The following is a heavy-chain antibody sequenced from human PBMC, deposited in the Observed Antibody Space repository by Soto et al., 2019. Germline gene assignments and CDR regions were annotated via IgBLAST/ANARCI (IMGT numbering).Heavy chain of an antibody. D-gene: IGHD3-10*01. CDR2: IIPIFGTA. V-gene: IGHV1-69*05. CDR3: AREETIGDFDY. CDR1: GGTVSSYD. Sequence: QVQLVQSGAEVKKPGSSVKVSCKASGGTVSSYDISWVRQAPGQGLEWMGGIIPIFGTANYAQKFQGRVTITTDESTSTAYMELSSLRSEDTAVYYCAREETIGDFDYWGQGTLVTVSS. J-gene: IGHJ4*02.